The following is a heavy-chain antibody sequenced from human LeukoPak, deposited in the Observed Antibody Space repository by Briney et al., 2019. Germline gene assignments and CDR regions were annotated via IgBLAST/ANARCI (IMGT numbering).Heavy chain of an antibody. CDR1: GFTFSIYW. J-gene: IGHJ4*02. V-gene: IGHV3-74*01. CDR3: VRGLGSYQFDY. CDR2: LNGDENTI. Sequence: GGSLRLSCAASGFTFSIYWMHWVRKAPGKGPVWVSHLNGDENTITYADSVKGRFTISRDNAKNTLYLQMNSLRAEDTAVYYCVRGLGSYQFDYWGQGTLVTVAS. D-gene: IGHD2-2*01.